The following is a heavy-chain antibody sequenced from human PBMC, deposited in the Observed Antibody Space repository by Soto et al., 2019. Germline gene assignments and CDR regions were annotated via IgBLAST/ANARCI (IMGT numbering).Heavy chain of an antibody. CDR3: LGYCSSTSCYAPGLYYYYYGMDV. D-gene: IGHD2-2*01. CDR1: GGSISSSSYY. J-gene: IGHJ6*02. CDR2: IYYSGST. V-gene: IGHV4-39*01. Sequence: SKTLSLTCTVSGGSISSSSYYWGWIRQPPGKGLEWIGSIYYSGSTYYNPSLKSRVTISVDTSKNQFSLKLSSVTAADTAVYYCLGYCSSTSCYAPGLYYYYYGMDVWGQGTTVTVSS.